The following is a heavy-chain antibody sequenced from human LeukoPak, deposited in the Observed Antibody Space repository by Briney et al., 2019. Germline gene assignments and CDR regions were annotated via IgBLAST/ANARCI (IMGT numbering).Heavy chain of an antibody. J-gene: IGHJ6*04. Sequence: GGSLRLSCAASGFIFSNYAMSWVRQAPGRGLEWVSAISGSGGSTYYADSVKGRFTISRDNSKNTLYLQMNSLRAEDTAVYYCAKDPGSYGLYYYYYGMDVWGKGTTVTVSS. D-gene: IGHD5-18*01. CDR3: AKDPGSYGLYYYYYGMDV. V-gene: IGHV3-23*01. CDR1: GFIFSNYA. CDR2: ISGSGGST.